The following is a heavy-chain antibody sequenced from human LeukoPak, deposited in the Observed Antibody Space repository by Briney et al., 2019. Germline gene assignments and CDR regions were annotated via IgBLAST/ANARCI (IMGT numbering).Heavy chain of an antibody. CDR2: ISGSGGST. Sequence: GGSLRLSCAASGFTFSNYAMSWVRQAPGKGLEWVSGISGSGGSTYYADSVKGRFTISRDNSKNTLYLQMNSLRAEDTAVYYCATYSSGWSLGGYWGQGTLVTVSS. V-gene: IGHV3-23*01. CDR3: ATYSSGWSLGGY. D-gene: IGHD6-19*01. CDR1: GFTFSNYA. J-gene: IGHJ4*02.